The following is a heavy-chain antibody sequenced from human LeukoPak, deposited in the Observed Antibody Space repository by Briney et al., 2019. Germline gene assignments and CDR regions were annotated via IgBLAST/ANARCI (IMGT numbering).Heavy chain of an antibody. J-gene: IGHJ4*02. CDR2: LYSDGRSI. D-gene: IGHD3-9*01. V-gene: IGHV3-74*03. CDR1: GFNFTGYW. Sequence: PGGSLRLSCAGSGFNFTGYWMHWVRQPPGKGLVWISHLYSDGRSITYADSVKGRFTISRDNSKNTLYLQMNSLRAEDTAVYYCAKQIVLRYFDFDYWGQGTLVTVSS. CDR3: AKQIVLRYFDFDY.